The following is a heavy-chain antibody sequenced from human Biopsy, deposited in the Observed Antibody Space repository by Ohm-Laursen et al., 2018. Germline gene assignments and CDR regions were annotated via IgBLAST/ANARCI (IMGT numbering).Heavy chain of an antibody. CDR1: GGSFTGHY. CDR3: ARGSNEYGGLYFPH. J-gene: IGHJ1*01. D-gene: IGHD4-23*01. V-gene: IGHV4-59*11. Sequence: SETLSLTCTVSGGSFTGHYWSWILQPPGKGLEWIGHISYTGYTSYKSSLKSRVTISLDTSRKHFSLRLTSLAAADTAVYYCARGSNEYGGLYFPHWGQGTLVTVSS. CDR2: ISYTGYT.